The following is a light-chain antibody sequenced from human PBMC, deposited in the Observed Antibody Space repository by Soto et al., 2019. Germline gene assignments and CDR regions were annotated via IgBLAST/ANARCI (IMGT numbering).Light chain of an antibody. V-gene: IGKV1-8*01. Sequence: AIRMTQSPSSLSASTGDRVAITCRASQDIGSFLAWYQQKPGKAPKLLIYDASTLQSGVPSRFGGSGSGTDFTLTISSLQSEDFATYYCHKYNSDPLFGGGTKVEI. CDR3: HKYNSDPL. CDR2: DAS. CDR1: QDIGSF. J-gene: IGKJ4*01.